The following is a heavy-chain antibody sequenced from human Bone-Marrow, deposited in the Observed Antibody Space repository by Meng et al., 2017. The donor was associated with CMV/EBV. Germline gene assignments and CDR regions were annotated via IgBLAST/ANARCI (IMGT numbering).Heavy chain of an antibody. D-gene: IGHD3-3*01. CDR1: GGSISSGDYY. V-gene: IGHV4-30-4*08. CDR2: IYYSGST. Sequence: SETLSLTCTVSGGSISSGDYYWSWIRQPPGKGLEWIGYIYYSGSTYYNPSLKSRVTISVDTSKNQFSLKLSSVTAADTAVYYCARMDFWSGYYGDYWGQGTLATVPS. J-gene: IGHJ4*02. CDR3: ARMDFWSGYYGDY.